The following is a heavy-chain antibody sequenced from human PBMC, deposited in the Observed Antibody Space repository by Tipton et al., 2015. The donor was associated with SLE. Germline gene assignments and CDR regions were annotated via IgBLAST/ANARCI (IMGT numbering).Heavy chain of an antibody. CDR3: AKDQTAAGLYYFDY. D-gene: IGHD6-13*01. Sequence: QLVQSGGGLVKPGGSLRLSCAASGFTFSSYGMHWVRQAPGKGLEWVAVIWYDGSNKYYADSVKGRFTISRDNSKNTLYLQMNSLRAEDTAVYYCAKDQTAAGLYYFDYWGQGTLVTVSS. CDR2: IWYDGSNK. J-gene: IGHJ4*02. CDR1: GFTFSSYG. V-gene: IGHV3-33*06.